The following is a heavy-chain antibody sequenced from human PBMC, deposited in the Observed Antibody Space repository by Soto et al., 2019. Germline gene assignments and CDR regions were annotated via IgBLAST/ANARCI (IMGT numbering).Heavy chain of an antibody. V-gene: IGHV3-30*18. D-gene: IGHD3-22*01. Sequence: GGSLRLSCAASGFTFSSYGMHWVRQAPGKGLEWVAVISYDGSNKYYADSVKGRFTISRDNSKNTLYLQMNSLRAEDTAVYYCAKDRLRRYYYDSSGSLPDYWGQGTLVTVSS. CDR1: GFTFSSYG. CDR3: AKDRLRRYYYDSSGSLPDY. J-gene: IGHJ4*02. CDR2: ISYDGSNK.